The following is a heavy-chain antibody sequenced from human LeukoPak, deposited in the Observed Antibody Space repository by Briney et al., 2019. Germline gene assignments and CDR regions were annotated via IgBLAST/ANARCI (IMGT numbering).Heavy chain of an antibody. CDR2: IIPIFGTA. J-gene: IGHJ4*02. D-gene: IGHD2-15*01. CDR1: VGTFINYA. CDR3: ARERCSGGSCYFDY. Sequence: SVNVSFKASVGTFINYASSWVRQAPGQGRDGMGGIIPIFGTANYAQKFQGRVTITADESTSTAYMELSSLRSEDTAVYYCARERCSGGSCYFDYWGRGTLVTVSS. V-gene: IGHV1-69*01.